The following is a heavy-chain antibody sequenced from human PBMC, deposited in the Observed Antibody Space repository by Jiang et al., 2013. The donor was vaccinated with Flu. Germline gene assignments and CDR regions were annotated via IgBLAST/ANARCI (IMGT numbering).Heavy chain of an antibody. Sequence: SGAEVKKPGSSVKVSCKASGGTFSSYAISWVRQAPGQGLEWMGGIIPIFGTANYAQKFQGRVTITADESTSTAYMELSSLRSEDTAVYYCASNPGIAAAGNGRNWFDPWGQGTLVTVSS. CDR1: GGTFSSYA. V-gene: IGHV1-69*01. D-gene: IGHD6-13*01. CDR2: IIPIFGTA. CDR3: ASNPGIAAAGNGRNWFDP. J-gene: IGHJ5*02.